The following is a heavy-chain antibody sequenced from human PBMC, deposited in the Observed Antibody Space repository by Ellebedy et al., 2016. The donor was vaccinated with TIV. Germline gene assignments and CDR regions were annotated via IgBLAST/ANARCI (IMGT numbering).Heavy chain of an antibody. D-gene: IGHD3-9*01. Sequence: PGGSLRLSCAASGFTFSNFPMNWVRQGPGKGLEWMATISGDGTGKYHADSVKCRFTISRDNSKDTLYRQMNSLRPEDTAMYYCLRENYFGSDIRAAYDVWGQGTMVTVSS. CDR2: ISGDGTGK. V-gene: IGHV3-30*04. J-gene: IGHJ3*01. CDR1: GFTFSNFP. CDR3: LRENYFGSDIRAAYDV.